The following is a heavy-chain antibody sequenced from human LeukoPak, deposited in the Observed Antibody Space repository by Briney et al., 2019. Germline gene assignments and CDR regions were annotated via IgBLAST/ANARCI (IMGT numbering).Heavy chain of an antibody. CDR1: GGSISSGGYY. CDR3: ARDRYYDFWSGYYTGRWGGSNYGMDV. D-gene: IGHD3-3*01. J-gene: IGHJ6*02. Sequence: PSQTLSLTCTVSGGSISSGGYYWSWVRQPPGKGLEWIGYIYYSGSTYYNPSLKSRVTISVDTSKNQFSLKLSSVTAADTAVYYCARDRYYDFWSGYYTGRWGGSNYGMDVWGQGTTVTVSS. V-gene: IGHV4-30-4*01. CDR2: IYYSGST.